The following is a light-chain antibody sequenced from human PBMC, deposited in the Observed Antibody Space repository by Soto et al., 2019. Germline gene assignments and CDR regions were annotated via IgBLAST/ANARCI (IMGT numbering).Light chain of an antibody. V-gene: IGKV3-15*01. CDR2: GAS. CDR1: QYISNN. J-gene: IGKJ5*01. Sequence: EIAMTQSPATLSVSLGERATLSCRASQYISNNLAWYQQRPGQDPSLLIYGASTRATGVPARFSGSGSGTDFLLSVSGLQSEDSAVYYCEQYNHWSSITFGQGTRLEIK. CDR3: EQYNHWSSIT.